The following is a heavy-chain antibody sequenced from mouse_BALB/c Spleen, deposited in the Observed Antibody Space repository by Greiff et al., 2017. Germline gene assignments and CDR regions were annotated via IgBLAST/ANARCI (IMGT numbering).Heavy chain of an antibody. V-gene: IGHV1S34*01. CDR3: ARLYGNYDYYAMDY. Sequence: VVRPGVSVKISCKASGYSFTGYYMHWVKQSHGKSLEWIGYISCYNGATSYNQKFKGKATFTVDTSSSTAYMQFNSLTSEDSAVYYCARLYGNYDYYAMDYWGQGTSVTVSS. CDR1: GYSFTGYY. CDR2: ISCYNGAT. J-gene: IGHJ4*01. D-gene: IGHD2-10*02.